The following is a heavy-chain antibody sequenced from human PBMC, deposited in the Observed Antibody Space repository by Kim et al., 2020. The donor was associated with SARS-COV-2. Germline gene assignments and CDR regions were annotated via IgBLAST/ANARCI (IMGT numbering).Heavy chain of an antibody. Sequence: SETLSLTCAVSGYSISSGYYWGWIRQPPGKGLEWIGSIYHSGSTYCNPSLKSRVTISVDTSKSQFSLKLTSVTAADTAVYYCARTISGWRGYFDYWGQGPLVTVSS. D-gene: IGHD6-19*01. V-gene: IGHV4-38-2*01. CDR2: IYHSGST. J-gene: IGHJ4*02. CDR3: ARTISGWRGYFDY. CDR1: GYSISSGYY.